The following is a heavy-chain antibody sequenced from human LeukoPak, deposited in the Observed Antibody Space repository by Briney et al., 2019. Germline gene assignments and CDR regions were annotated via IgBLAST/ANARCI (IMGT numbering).Heavy chain of an antibody. V-gene: IGHV3-23*01. J-gene: IGHJ4*02. D-gene: IGHD3-22*01. CDR2: ISGSGGST. CDR3: AGDKSGYYYPTDY. CDR1: GFTFSSYA. Sequence: GGSLRLSCAASGFTFSSYAMSWVRQAPGKGLEWVSAISGSGGSTYYADSVKGRFTISRDNSKNTLYLQMNSLRAEDTAVYYCAGDKSGYYYPTDYWGQGTLVTVSS.